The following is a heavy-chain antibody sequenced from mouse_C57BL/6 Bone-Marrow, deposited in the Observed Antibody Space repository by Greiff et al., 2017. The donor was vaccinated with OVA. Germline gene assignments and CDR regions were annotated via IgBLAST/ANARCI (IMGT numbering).Heavy chain of an antibody. J-gene: IGHJ3*01. CDR1: GYSFTGYY. Sequence: EVQLQQSGPELVKPGASVKISCKASGYSFTGYYMNWVKQSPEKSLEWIGEINPSTGGTTYNQKFKAKATLTVDKSSSTAYMQLKSLTSEDSAVYYCARGTDFAYWGQGTLVTVSA. V-gene: IGHV1-42*01. CDR3: ARGTDFAY. CDR2: INPSTGGT.